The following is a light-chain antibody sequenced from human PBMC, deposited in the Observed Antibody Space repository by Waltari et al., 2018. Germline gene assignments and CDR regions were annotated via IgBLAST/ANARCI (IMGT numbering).Light chain of an antibody. Sequence: DIVMTQSPDSLAVSLGERATINCKSSQSVLYSSHNKNYLAWYQQHPGQPPKLLIYWASTRESGVPDRFSGSGSGTDFTLTISSLQAEDVAVYYCQQYYSTPPWTFGQGTKVEIK. J-gene: IGKJ1*01. CDR2: WAS. V-gene: IGKV4-1*01. CDR3: QQYYSTPPWT. CDR1: QSVLYSSHNKNY.